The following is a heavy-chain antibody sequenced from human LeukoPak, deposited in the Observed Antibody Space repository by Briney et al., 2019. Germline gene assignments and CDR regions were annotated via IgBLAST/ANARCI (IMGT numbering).Heavy chain of an antibody. J-gene: IGHJ4*02. CDR2: IYANGAT. Sequence: SETLSLTCTVSGGSMNDYYWYWIRQPAGKGLECIGRIYANGATNYNASLKSRITMSVDTSKTQFSLTLNSVTAADSAVYYCAGLYCRGGNCYSYFDSWGRGTLVTVSS. CDR3: AGLYCRGGNCYSYFDS. V-gene: IGHV4-4*07. D-gene: IGHD2-15*01. CDR1: GGSMNDYY.